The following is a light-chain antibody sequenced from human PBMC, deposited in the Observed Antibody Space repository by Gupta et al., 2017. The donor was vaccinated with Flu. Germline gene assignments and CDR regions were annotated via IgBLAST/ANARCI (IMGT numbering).Light chain of an antibody. CDR1: SHDVGAYNF. CDR2: DVT. Sequence: QSALTQPRSVSGSPGQSVTISCAGSSHDVGAYNFVSWYQQLPGKAPKLLIFDVTNRPSGVPYRFSGSKAGNTASLTISGLQADDEGHYYCCSYGGHYNLLFGGGTKVTVL. J-gene: IGLJ3*02. CDR3: CSYGGHYNLL. V-gene: IGLV2-11*01.